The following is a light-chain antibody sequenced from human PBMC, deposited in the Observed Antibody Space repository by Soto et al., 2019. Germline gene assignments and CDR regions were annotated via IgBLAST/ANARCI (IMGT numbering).Light chain of an antibody. CDR3: QQHNAWPLT. Sequence: EIVLTQSPATLSVSPGERATLSCRASQTVGTSLVWYQQKPGQAPSLRIYGASTRAAGIPARFSGSGSGTDFTLTITSLQSEDFAVYYCQQHNAWPLTFGGGTEVEIK. CDR1: QTVGTS. J-gene: IGKJ4*01. V-gene: IGKV3-15*01. CDR2: GAS.